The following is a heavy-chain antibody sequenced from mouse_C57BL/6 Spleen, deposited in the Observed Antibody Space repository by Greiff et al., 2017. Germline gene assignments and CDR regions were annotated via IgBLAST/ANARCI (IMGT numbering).Heavy chain of an antibody. CDR1: GYTFTDYE. J-gene: IGHJ1*03. V-gene: IGHV1-15*01. CDR3: TRRPRRGPRDLYGSSYNWYFDV. CDR2: IDPETGGT. Sequence: QVQLQQSGAELVRPGASVTLSCKASGYTFTDYEMHWVKQTPVHGLEWIGAIDPETGGTAYNQKFKGKAILTADKSSSTAYMELRSLTSEDSAVYYCTRRPRRGPRDLYGSSYNWYFDVWGTGTTVTVSS. D-gene: IGHD1-1*01.